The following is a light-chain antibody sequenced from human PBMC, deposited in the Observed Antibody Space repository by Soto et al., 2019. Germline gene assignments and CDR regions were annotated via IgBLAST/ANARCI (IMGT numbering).Light chain of an antibody. V-gene: IGKV3-15*01. J-gene: IGKJ5*01. CDR3: QQLFDSPGT. Sequence: EIVMTQSASTLSGSPGERATLSCRASRSVSSNLAWYQQRPGQAPRLLIYGASTRATDIPPRFSGSGSGTEFSLTISSLQPEDFAAYYCQQLFDSPGTFGQGTRLEIK. CDR2: GAS. CDR1: RSVSSN.